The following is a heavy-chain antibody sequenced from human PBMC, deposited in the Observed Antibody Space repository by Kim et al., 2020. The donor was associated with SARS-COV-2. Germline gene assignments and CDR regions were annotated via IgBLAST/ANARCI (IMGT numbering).Heavy chain of an antibody. V-gene: IGHV1-2*02. CDR3: VRDGGMDV. CDR2: INPNNAGT. Sequence: ASVKVSCKASGYTFTDYYMHWVRQAPGQGLEWMGWINPNNAGTNYAQKFQGRVTVTRDTSISTAYMELTRLRSDDTAVYYCVRDGGMDVWGQGTMVTVSS. J-gene: IGHJ6*02. CDR1: GYTFTDYY.